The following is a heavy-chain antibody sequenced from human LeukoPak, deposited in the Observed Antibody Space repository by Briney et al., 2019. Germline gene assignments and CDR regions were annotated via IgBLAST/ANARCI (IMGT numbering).Heavy chain of an antibody. V-gene: IGHV4-59*02. CDR3: ARVAPNTAFDY. D-gene: IGHD5-12*01. CDR1: GGSVINTNW. J-gene: IGHJ4*02. CDR2: IYYSGST. Sequence: PSETLSLTCGVSGGSVINTNWWSWIRQPPGKGLEWIGYIYYSGSTNYNPSLKSRVTISVDTSKNQFSLKLSSVTAADTAVYYCARVAPNTAFDYWGQGTLVTVSS.